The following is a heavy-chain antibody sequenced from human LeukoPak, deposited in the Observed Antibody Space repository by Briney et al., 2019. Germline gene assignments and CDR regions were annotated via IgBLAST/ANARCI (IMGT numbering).Heavy chain of an antibody. CDR3: ARAHQYSSSSNY. CDR2: ISSSSSYI. J-gene: IGHJ4*02. Sequence: GGSLRLSCAASGFTFTSYSMNWVRQAPGNWLEWVSSISSSSSYIYYADSVKGRFTISRDNAKNSLYLQMNSLRAEDTAVYYCARAHQYSSSSNYWGQGTLVTVSS. CDR1: GFTFTSYS. D-gene: IGHD6-6*01. V-gene: IGHV3-21*01.